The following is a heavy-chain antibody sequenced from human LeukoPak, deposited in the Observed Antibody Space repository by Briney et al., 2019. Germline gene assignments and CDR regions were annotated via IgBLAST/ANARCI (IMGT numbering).Heavy chain of an antibody. Sequence: GASVKVSCKASGGTFSSYAISWVRQAPGQGLEWMGGIIPIFGTANYAQKFQGRVTITADESTSTAYMGLSSLRSEDTAVYYCARGFQPAAAGDYWGQGTLVTVSS. CDR1: GGTFSSYA. CDR2: IIPIFGTA. D-gene: IGHD6-13*01. V-gene: IGHV1-69*13. CDR3: ARGFQPAAAGDY. J-gene: IGHJ4*02.